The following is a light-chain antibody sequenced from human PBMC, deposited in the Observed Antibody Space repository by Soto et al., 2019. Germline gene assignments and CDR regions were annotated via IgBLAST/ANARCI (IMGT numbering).Light chain of an antibody. CDR1: PSVSSN. Sequence: LVMTHSPAPLSVSPGARTTLSCRASPSVSSNLAWYQQTPGQTPRLLIYGASPRATGITPRFSGSGSGTEFTLTFSSLQSEDFAVYCCQQYNNWPRTFGQGTKV. J-gene: IGKJ1*01. CDR2: GAS. CDR3: QQYNNWPRT. V-gene: IGKV3-15*01.